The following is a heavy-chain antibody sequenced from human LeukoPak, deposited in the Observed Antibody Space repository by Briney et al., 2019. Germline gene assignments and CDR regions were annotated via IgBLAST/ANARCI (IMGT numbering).Heavy chain of an antibody. V-gene: IGHV4-31*03. J-gene: IGHJ4*02. D-gene: IGHD3-22*01. CDR1: GGSISSGGYY. CDR2: IYYSGST. CDR3: ARDGSSGYYYHPFDY. Sequence: SETLSLTCTVSGGSISSGGYYWSWLRQHPGKGLEWIGYIYYSGSTYYNPSLKSRVTISVDTSKNQFSLKLSSVTAADTAVYYCARDGSSGYYYHPFDYWGQGTLVTVSS.